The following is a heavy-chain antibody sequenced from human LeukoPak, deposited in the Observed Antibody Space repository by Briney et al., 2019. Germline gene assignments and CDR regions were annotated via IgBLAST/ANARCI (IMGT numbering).Heavy chain of an antibody. V-gene: IGHV3-33*06. Sequence: PGGSLRLSCAASGFTFSSYGMHWIRQAPGKGLEWVAVIWYDGSNKYYADSVKGRFTISRDNSKNTLYLQMNSLRAEDTAVYYCANYKAPTVTLFDYWGQGTLVTVSS. CDR1: GFTFSSYG. CDR3: ANYKAPTVTLFDY. J-gene: IGHJ4*02. D-gene: IGHD4-17*01. CDR2: IWYDGSNK.